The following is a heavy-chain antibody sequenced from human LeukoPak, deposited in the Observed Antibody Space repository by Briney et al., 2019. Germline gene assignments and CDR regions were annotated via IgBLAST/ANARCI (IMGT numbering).Heavy chain of an antibody. J-gene: IGHJ6*04. V-gene: IGHV1-3*01. CDR2: INAGNGNT. Sequence: ASVKVSCKASGYTFTSHAMHWVRQAPGQRLEWMGWINAGNGNTEYSQKFQGRVTITRDASASTAYMELSSLRSEDTAVYYCARDLYGDYDYYYYGMDVWGKGTTVTVSS. CDR1: GYTFTSHA. D-gene: IGHD4-17*01. CDR3: ARDLYGDYDYYYYGMDV.